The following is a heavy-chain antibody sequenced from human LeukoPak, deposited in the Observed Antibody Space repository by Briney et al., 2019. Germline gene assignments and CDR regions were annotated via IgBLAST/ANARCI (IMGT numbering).Heavy chain of an antibody. D-gene: IGHD6-19*01. CDR3: ARDEAVAGYFDY. CDR1: GFTVSGNY. V-gene: IGHV3-53*01. CDR2: IYSGGGT. J-gene: IGHJ4*02. Sequence: PGGSLRLSCAASGFTVSGNYMSWVRQAPGKGLEWVSVIYSGGGTYYADSVNGRFTISRDNSKNTLYLQMNSLRAEDTAVYYCARDEAVAGYFDYWGQGTLVTVSS.